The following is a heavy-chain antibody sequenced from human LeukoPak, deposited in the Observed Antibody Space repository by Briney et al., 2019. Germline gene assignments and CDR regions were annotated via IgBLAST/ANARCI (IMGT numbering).Heavy chain of an antibody. Sequence: GGSLRLSCAASGFTFSAYPMHWVRQAPGKGLEWVASILYDGSKKFYDDSVKGRFSIYRDNSNYTLYLQMNSLRVEDTAVFYCANFEGSSQAFHIWGQGTLVTVSS. CDR2: ILYDGSKK. V-gene: IGHV3-30*02. CDR3: ANFEGSSQAFHI. D-gene: IGHD6-13*01. CDR1: GFTFSAYP. J-gene: IGHJ3*02.